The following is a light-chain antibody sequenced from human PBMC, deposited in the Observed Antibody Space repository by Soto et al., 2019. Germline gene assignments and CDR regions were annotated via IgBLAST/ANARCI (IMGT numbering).Light chain of an antibody. J-gene: IGKJ3*01. Sequence: IQLTQSPSSLSASVGDRVTITCRASQGISSYLAWYQQKPGKAPKLLIYAASTLQSGVPSRFSGSGSGTDFARTISSLQPEDFATYYCQQLNSYPRYVGTGNKVDI. CDR3: QQLNSYPRY. CDR1: QGISSY. V-gene: IGKV1-9*01. CDR2: AAS.